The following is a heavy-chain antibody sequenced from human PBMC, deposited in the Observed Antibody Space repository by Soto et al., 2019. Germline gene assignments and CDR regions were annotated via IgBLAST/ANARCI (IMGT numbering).Heavy chain of an antibody. CDR3: AADATAWQQMVPSDY. D-gene: IGHD2-8*01. V-gene: IGHV1-58*01. Sequence: SVKVPCKASGFTFTSSAFQWVRQARGQRLEWIGWIAVGSGYTNYAQRFQDRVTLTRDMSTATTYMELSRLTSEDTAIYYCAADATAWQQMVPSDYWGQGTLVTVSS. CDR2: IAVGSGYT. J-gene: IGHJ4*02. CDR1: GFTFTSSA.